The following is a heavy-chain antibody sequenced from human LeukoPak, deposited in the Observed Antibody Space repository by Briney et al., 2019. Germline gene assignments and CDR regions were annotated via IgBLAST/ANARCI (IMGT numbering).Heavy chain of an antibody. CDR1: GFTFSSYA. CDR2: ISGSGGST. D-gene: IGHD2-2*01. V-gene: IGHV3-23*01. J-gene: IGHJ5*02. CDR3: AKDPSRDCSSTSCS. Sequence: PGGSLRLSCAASGFTFSSYAMSWVRQAPGKGLEWVSAISGSGGSTYYADSVKGRFTISSDNSKNTLYLQMNSLRAEDTAVYYCAKDPSRDCSSTSCSWGQGTLVTVSS.